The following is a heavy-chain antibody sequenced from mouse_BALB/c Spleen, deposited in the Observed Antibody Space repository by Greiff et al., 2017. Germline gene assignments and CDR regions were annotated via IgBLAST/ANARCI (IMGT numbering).Heavy chain of an antibody. J-gene: IGHJ2*01. CDR2: ISSGGSYT. CDR3: ARHITTVVATDY. CDR1: GFTFSSYA. Sequence: EVKLEESGGGLVKPGGSLKLSCAASGFTFSSYAMSWVRQTPEKRLEWVATISSGGSYTYYPDSVKGRFTISRDNAKNTLYLQMSSLRSEDTAMYYCARHITTVVATDYWGQGTTLTVSS. D-gene: IGHD1-1*01. V-gene: IGHV5-9-3*01.